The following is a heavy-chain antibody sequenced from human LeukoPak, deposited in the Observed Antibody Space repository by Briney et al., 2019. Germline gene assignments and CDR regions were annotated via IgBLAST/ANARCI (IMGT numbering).Heavy chain of an antibody. CDR3: AQSGSNPYRYYGMDV. Sequence: ASVKVSCKAVGDTFTGYLMHWVRQAPGQGLEWMGWINLYSGGTNSAQKFQGRVTMTSDTSISTAYVELSRLRSDDTAVYYCAQSGSNPYRYYGMDVWGQGTTVTVSS. J-gene: IGHJ6*02. CDR2: INLYSGGT. D-gene: IGHD1-26*01. CDR1: GDTFTGYL. V-gene: IGHV1-2*02.